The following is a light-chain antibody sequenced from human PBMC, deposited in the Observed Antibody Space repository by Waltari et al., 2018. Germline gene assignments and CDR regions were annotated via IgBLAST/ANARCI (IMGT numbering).Light chain of an antibody. V-gene: IGLV1-47*01. J-gene: IGLJ3*02. Sequence: QSVLTQPPSASGTPGQWVTISCSESTSNIGRNYAYWYQQLPGTAPKLLIYMNNQRPSGVPDRFSASKSGTSASLTISGLRSEDEADYYCATWDDGWLFGGGTKLTVL. CDR3: ATWDDGWL. CDR2: MNN. CDR1: TSNIGRNY.